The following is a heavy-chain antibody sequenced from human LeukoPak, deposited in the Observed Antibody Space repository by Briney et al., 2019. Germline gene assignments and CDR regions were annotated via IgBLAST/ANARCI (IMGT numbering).Heavy chain of an antibody. D-gene: IGHD2-15*01. CDR3: AKDLHPASTAVVVEGGLDS. V-gene: IGHV3-23*01. CDR1: GFSFSRHA. J-gene: IGHJ4*02. CDR2: ITGTGTNT. Sequence: GGSLRLSCAASGFSFSRHAMTWVRHGPGQGPERVSTITGTGTNTYYGHSVKGRCTISRDNFNKTLYLEMHSLRAEHTAVYYCAKDLHPASTAVVVEGGLDSWGQGTLVTVSS.